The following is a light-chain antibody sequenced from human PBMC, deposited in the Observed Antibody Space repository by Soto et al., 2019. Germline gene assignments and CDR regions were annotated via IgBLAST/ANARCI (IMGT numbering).Light chain of an antibody. CDR3: CSFTSSSL. Sequence: QSALTQPASVSGSPGQSITISCAGTATDIGGYNYVSWYQHHPGRAPKLIIYGVTNRPSGVSNRFSGSKSGNTASLTISGPQAEDEADYYCCSFTSSSLFGTGTKLTVL. V-gene: IGLV2-14*03. CDR2: GVT. CDR1: ATDIGGYNY. J-gene: IGLJ1*01.